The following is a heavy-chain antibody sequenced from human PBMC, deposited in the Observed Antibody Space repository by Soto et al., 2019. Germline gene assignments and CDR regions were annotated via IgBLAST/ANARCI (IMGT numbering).Heavy chain of an antibody. Sequence: QVQLVQSGPEVKKPGASVKVSCKTSGYTFTNFGISWVRQAPGQGPEWMGWVTTDKGKTTYAQKFQGRVTMTTDTSTSTAYMELRSLRSDDTAVYYCATRSPAFDYWGQGTLVTVSS. CDR1: GYTFTNFG. CDR3: ATRSPAFDY. J-gene: IGHJ4*02. V-gene: IGHV1-18*01. CDR2: VTTDKGKT.